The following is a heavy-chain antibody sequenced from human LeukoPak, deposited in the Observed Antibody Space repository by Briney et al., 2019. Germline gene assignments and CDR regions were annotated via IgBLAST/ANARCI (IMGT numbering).Heavy chain of an antibody. CDR2: INPNSGGT. CDR3: ARDHTAIYGSGSYYNLDDAFDI. Sequence: ASVKVSCKASGYTFTSHYMHWVRQAPGQGLEWMGWINPNSGGTNYAQKFQGRVTMTRDTSISTAYMELSRLRSDDTAVYYCARDHTAIYGSGSYYNLDDAFDIWGQGTMVTVSS. D-gene: IGHD3-10*01. CDR1: GYTFTSHY. J-gene: IGHJ3*02. V-gene: IGHV1-2*02.